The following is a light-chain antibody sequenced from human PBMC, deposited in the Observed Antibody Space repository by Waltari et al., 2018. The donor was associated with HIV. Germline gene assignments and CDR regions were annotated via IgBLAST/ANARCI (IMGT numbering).Light chain of an antibody. CDR2: GAS. CDR3: QQYDRSWVT. V-gene: IGKV3-20*01. Sequence: EILLTQSPGTLSLAPVERATLSCRASQTVDRNYLSWYQKKPGQGPRLLVLGASRRATGIPDRFSGSGSGTDFTLTISRLEPEDFAVYYCQQYDRSWVTFGGGTKVEIK. J-gene: IGKJ4*01. CDR1: QTVDRNY.